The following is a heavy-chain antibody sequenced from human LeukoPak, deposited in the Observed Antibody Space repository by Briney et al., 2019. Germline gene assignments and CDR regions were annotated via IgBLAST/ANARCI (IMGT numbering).Heavy chain of an antibody. CDR2: MNPNSGNT. D-gene: IGHD6-6*01. J-gene: IGHJ5*02. Sequence: ASVKVSCKASGYTFTSYDINWVRQAPGQGLEWMGWMNPNSGNTGYAQKFQGRVTMTRNTSISTAYMELSSLRSEDTAVYYCARERGQYSSSSGWFDPWSQGTLVTVSS. CDR3: ARERGQYSSSSGWFDP. V-gene: IGHV1-8*01. CDR1: GYTFTSYD.